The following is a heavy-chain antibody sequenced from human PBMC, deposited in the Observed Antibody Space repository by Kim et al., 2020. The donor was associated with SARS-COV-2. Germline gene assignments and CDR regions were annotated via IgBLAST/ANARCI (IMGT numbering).Heavy chain of an antibody. CDR2: INTNTGNP. CDR1: GYTLNSNP. Sequence: ASVKVSCKASGYTLNSNPVTWVRQAPGQGLEWMGCINTNTGNPTYAQSFTGRFVLSLDTSISTAYLQISSLRAEDTAVYYCARDRGGMVVCGQGTTVT. V-gene: IGHV7-4-1*02. CDR3: ARDRGGMVV. J-gene: IGHJ6*02.